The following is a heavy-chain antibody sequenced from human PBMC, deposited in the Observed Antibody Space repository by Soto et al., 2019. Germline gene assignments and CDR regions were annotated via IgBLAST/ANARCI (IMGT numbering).Heavy chain of an antibody. CDR2: INYSGST. V-gene: IGHV4-34*01. CDR3: AGLASQLTRLSSGV. J-gene: IGHJ3*01. D-gene: IGHD2-2*01. CDR1: GGSFSGYY. Sequence: QVQLQQWGAGLLKPSETLSLTCAVYGGSFSGYYWSWIRQPPGKGLEWIGEINYSGSTNYNPSLKSRVTKSDDASKNQLSLKLRSVTAADTAVYSCAGLASQLTRLSSGVWGEGTMVTVSS.